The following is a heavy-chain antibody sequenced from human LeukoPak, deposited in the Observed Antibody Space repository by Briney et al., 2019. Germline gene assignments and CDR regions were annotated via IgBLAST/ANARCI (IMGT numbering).Heavy chain of an antibody. J-gene: IGHJ5*02. V-gene: IGHV1-8*03. CDR2: MNPNSGNT. D-gene: IGHD6-19*01. CDR3: ATRSGYSSGWA. CDR1: GYTFTSYD. Sequence: ASVKVSCKTSGYTFTSYDINWVRQAAGQGLEWMGWMNPNSGNTGYAQKFQGRVTITRNTPISTAYMELSSLRSDDTAVYYCATRSGYSSGWAWGQGTLVTVSS.